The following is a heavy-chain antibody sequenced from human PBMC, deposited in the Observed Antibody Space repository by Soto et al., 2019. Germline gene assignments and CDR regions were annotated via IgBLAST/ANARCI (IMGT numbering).Heavy chain of an antibody. J-gene: IGHJ6*02. CDR1: GGSISFDHYY. V-gene: IGHV4-30-4*01. CDR2: VHYSGSV. D-gene: IGHD2-21*02. Sequence: QVQLQQSGPGLVKPSQTLSLTCTVSGGSISFDHYYWTWIRQPPGKGLEWIGYVHYSGSVLYNPSLQSRVSISVDTSKNQFSLKLSSVTAADTAVYFCAREDDGGDREYYGLDVWGQGTTVTVSS. CDR3: AREDDGGDREYYGLDV.